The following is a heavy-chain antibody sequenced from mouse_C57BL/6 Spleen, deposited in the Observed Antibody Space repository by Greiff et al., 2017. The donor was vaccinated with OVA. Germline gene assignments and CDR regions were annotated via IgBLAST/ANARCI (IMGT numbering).Heavy chain of an antibody. J-gene: IGHJ4*01. Sequence: EVNLVESGEGLVKPGGSLKLSCAASGFTFSSYAMSWVRQTPEKRLEWVAYISSGGDYIYYADTVKGRFTISRDNARNTLYLQMSSLKSEDTAMYYCTRDYYGSFYAMDYWGQGTSVTVSS. V-gene: IGHV5-9-1*02. CDR2: ISSGGDYI. CDR3: TRDYYGSFYAMDY. CDR1: GFTFSSYA. D-gene: IGHD1-1*01.